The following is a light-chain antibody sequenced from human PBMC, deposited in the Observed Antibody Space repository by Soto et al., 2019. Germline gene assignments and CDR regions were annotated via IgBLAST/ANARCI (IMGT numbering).Light chain of an antibody. Sequence: EVVLTQSPGTLSLSPGERATLSCRASQIFSSDYLAWYQQKPGQAPRLLIYGASTRATHIPDRFSGSGSGTDFTLTISRLEPKDSAVYLCQQYGDSPSTFGQGTKLEIK. CDR3: QQYGDSPST. CDR2: GAS. CDR1: QIFSSDY. V-gene: IGKV3-20*01. J-gene: IGKJ2*01.